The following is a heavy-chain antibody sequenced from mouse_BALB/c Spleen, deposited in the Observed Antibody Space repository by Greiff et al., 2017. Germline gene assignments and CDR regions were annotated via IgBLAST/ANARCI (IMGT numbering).Heavy chain of an antibody. CDR2: INPYNDGT. D-gene: IGHD1-1*01. Sequence: VQLQQSGPELVKPGASVKMSCKASGYTFTSYVMHWVKQKPGQGLEWIGYINPYNDGTKYNEKFKGKATLTSDKSSSTAYMELSSLTSEDSAVYYCARAPYYGSSRGFAYWGQGTLVTVSA. V-gene: IGHV1-14*01. CDR3: ARAPYYGSSRGFAY. CDR1: GYTFTSYV. J-gene: IGHJ3*01.